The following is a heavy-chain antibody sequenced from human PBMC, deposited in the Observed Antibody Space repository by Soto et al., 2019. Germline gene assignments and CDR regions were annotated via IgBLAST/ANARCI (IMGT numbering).Heavy chain of an antibody. J-gene: IGHJ3*02. CDR2: IYYSGST. V-gene: IGHV4-39*01. Sequence: NPSETLSLTCTVSGGHISISTYYWGWIRQPPGKGLEWIGSIYYSGSTYYNPSLKSRVTISVDTSKNQFSLNLNSVTAADTAVYYCARPPTASLDAFEIWGQGTMVTVSS. CDR1: GGHISISTYY. CDR3: ARPPTASLDAFEI.